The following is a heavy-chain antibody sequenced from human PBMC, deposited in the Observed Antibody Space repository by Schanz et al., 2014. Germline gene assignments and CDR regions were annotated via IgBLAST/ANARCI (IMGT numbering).Heavy chain of an antibody. Sequence: QVHLVQSGAEVKEPGSSVKVSCKPSGGTLQSYTFSWVRQAPGQGLEWMGWINPNSGGTNYAQKFQGRVTMTRDTSISTAYMELSRLRSDDTAVYYCARAESRGAARPAAFWGQGTLVTVSS. J-gene: IGHJ4*02. CDR1: GGTLQSYT. D-gene: IGHD6-6*01. CDR3: ARAESRGAARPAAF. CDR2: INPNSGGT. V-gene: IGHV1-2*02.